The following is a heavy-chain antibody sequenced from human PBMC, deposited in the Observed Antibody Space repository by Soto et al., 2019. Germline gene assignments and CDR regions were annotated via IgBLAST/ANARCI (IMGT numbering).Heavy chain of an antibody. V-gene: IGHV3-7*04. CDR3: ARDRDYGDYYFDY. CDR2: IKQDGSEK. J-gene: IGHJ4*02. D-gene: IGHD4-17*01. Sequence: EVQLVESGGGLVQPGGSLRLSCAASGFTFSSYWMSWVRQAPGKGLEWVANIKQDGSEKYYVDSVKGRFTISRDNAKNSLSLQMNSLRAEDTAVYYCARDRDYGDYYFDYWGQGTLVTVSS. CDR1: GFTFSSYW.